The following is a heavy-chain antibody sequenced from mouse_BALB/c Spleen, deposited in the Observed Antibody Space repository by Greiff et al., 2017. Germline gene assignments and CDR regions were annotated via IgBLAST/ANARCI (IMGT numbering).Heavy chain of an antibody. V-gene: IGHV7-3*02. CDR1: GFTFTDYY. J-gene: IGHJ1*01. CDR2: IRNKANGYTT. Sequence: EVMLVESGGGLVQPGGSLRLSCATSGFTFTDYYMSWVRQPPGKALEWLGFIRNKANGYTTEYSASVKGRFTISRDNSQSILYLQMNTLRAEDSATYYCARDTLYGNFYFDVWGAGTTVTVSS. CDR3: ARDTLYGNFYFDV. D-gene: IGHD2-1*01.